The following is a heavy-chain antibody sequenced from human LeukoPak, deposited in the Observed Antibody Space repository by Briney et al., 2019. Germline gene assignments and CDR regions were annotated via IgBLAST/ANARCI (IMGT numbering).Heavy chain of an antibody. CDR2: IYTSGST. CDR1: GGSISSSSYY. CDR3: AREPYYDILTGYYKGWFDP. J-gene: IGHJ5*02. V-gene: IGHV4-39*07. Sequence: SETLSLTCTVSGGSISSSSYYWGWIRQPPGKGLEWIGRIYTSGSTNYNPSLKSRVTISVDTSKNQFSLKLSSVTAADTAVYYCAREPYYDILTGYYKGWFDPWGQGTLVTVSS. D-gene: IGHD3-9*01.